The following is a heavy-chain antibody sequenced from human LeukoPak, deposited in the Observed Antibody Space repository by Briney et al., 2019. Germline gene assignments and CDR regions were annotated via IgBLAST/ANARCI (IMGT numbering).Heavy chain of an antibody. Sequence: PSETLSLTCAVSGGSISSSNWWSWVRQPPGKGLEWIGEIYHSGSTNYNPSLKSRVTISVDKSKNQFSLKLSSVTAADTAVYYCASLFGGYSGYAYFDYWGQGTLVTVSS. J-gene: IGHJ4*02. V-gene: IGHV4-4*02. D-gene: IGHD5-12*01. CDR1: GGSISSSNW. CDR2: IYHSGST. CDR3: ASLFGGYSGYAYFDY.